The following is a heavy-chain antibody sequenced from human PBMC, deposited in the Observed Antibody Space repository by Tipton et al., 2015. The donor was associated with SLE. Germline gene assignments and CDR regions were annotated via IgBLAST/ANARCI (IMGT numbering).Heavy chain of an antibody. D-gene: IGHD2-8*02. CDR1: GGSINSDY. CDR3: AGPSKGTGDVCSGSFDC. Sequence: PSLTCSVSGGSINSDYCSWIRQGPGKGLEWTEYIYYTGSTTYNPSHKRRISISVDTSKNQSSLKLGSVTAADTAVYYCAGPSKGTGDVCSGSFDCWGQEALLTLSS. CDR2: IYYTGST. J-gene: IGHJ4*03. V-gene: IGHV4-59*01.